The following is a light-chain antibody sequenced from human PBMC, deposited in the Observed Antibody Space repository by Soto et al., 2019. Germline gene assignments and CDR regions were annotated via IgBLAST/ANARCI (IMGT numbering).Light chain of an antibody. Sequence: EIVLTQSPATLSLSPGERATLSCRASQSVSSYLAWYQQKPGQAPRLLIYDASNRATGIPPRFSGSGSGTAFTLPIISLEPEDFAVYYCKQRSNWPPVLFGGGTKVEIK. J-gene: IGKJ4*01. CDR1: QSVSSY. CDR2: DAS. V-gene: IGKV3-11*01. CDR3: KQRSNWPPVL.